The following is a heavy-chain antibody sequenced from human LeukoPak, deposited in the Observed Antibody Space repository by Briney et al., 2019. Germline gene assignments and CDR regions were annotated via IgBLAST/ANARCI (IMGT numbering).Heavy chain of an antibody. J-gene: IGHJ6*02. Sequence: GSLRLSCEASGFTFSDYYVNWIRQAPGKGLEWLSYINGRGHKILYADSVEGRFTISRDNAQDLLFLHMENLRVEDSGIYYCARDLNVGMDVWGRGTTVTVAS. V-gene: IGHV3-11*01. CDR1: GFTFSDYY. CDR2: INGRGHKI. CDR3: ARDLNVGMDV.